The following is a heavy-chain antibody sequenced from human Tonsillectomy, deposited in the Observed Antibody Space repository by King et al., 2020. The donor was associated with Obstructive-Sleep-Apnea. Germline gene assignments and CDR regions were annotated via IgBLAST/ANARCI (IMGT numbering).Heavy chain of an antibody. J-gene: IGHJ5*02. Sequence: LQLQESGPGLVKPSETLSLTCTVSGGSIYRSSHYWGWIRQPPGKRLECIGSFYYTGGTYYNPSLKSRATIAVDTSKNQFSLKLSSVSAADTAVYYCARFPSGSYFSWFDPGGQGVLVTVSS. D-gene: IGHD1-26*01. CDR2: FYYTGGT. CDR3: ARFPSGSYFSWFDP. V-gene: IGHV4-39*01. CDR1: GGSIYRSSHY.